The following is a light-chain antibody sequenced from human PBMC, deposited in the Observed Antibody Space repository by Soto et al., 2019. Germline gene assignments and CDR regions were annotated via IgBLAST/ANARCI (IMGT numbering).Light chain of an antibody. V-gene: IGKV1-33*01. J-gene: IGKJ1*01. CDR3: QQYDLFPWT. CDR2: AAS. Sequence: DIQMTQSPSSLSASVGERVTITCQASQDITNFLNWYQQKSGKAPKLLIYAASNLETGVPSRFSGGGSGTDSTFTISSLQPEDIATYYCQQYDLFPWTFGQGTKVEIK. CDR1: QDITNF.